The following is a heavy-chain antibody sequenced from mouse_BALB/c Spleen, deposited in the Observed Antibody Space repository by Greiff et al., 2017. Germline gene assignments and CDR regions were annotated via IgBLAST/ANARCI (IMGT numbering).Heavy chain of an antibody. D-gene: IGHD1-2*01. J-gene: IGHJ3*01. Sequence: DVKLVESGGGLVQPGGSRKLSCAASGFTFSSFGMHWVRQAPEKGLEWVAYISSGSSTIYYADTVKGRFTISRDNPKNTLFLQMSSLKSEDTAMYYCANGPWFAYWGQGTLVTVSA. CDR1: GFTFSSFG. V-gene: IGHV5-17*02. CDR3: ANGPWFAY. CDR2: ISSGSSTI.